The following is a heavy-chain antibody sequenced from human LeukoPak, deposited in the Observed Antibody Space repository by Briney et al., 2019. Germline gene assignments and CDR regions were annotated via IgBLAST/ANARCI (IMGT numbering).Heavy chain of an antibody. Sequence: ASVKVSCKASGYTFTSYYMHWVRQAPGQGLEWMGIINPSGGSTSYAQKFQGRVTMTRDMSTSTVYMELSSLRSEDTAVYYCAREGYSYGHFYYYYYMDVWGKGTTVTVSS. CDR3: AREGYSYGHFYYYYYMDV. CDR2: INPSGGST. V-gene: IGHV1-46*01. CDR1: GYTFTSYY. J-gene: IGHJ6*03. D-gene: IGHD5-18*01.